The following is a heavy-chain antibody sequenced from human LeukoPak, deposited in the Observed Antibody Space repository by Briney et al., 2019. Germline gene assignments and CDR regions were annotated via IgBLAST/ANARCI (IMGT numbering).Heavy chain of an antibody. J-gene: IGHJ6*03. CDR3: ARHLPPSIFYHCMDV. D-gene: IGHD2-21*01. V-gene: IGHV4-39*01. CDR1: GGSITSSGDY. Sequence: SETLSLTCTVSGGSITSSGDYWGRIRQPPGKGLEWIGSIYYTASTYYSPSLQSRVTISLDTSKNQFSLKLSSVTAADTAVYYCARHLPPSIFYHCMDVWGKGTTVTVSS. CDR2: IYYTAST.